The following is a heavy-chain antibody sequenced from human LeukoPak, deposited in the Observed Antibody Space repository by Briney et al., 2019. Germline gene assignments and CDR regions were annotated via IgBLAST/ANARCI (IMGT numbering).Heavy chain of an antibody. CDR1: GYSISSGYY. CDR3: ARGTPLYNWNDIGAFDY. CDR2: IYHSGST. Sequence: SETLSLTCAVSGYSISSGYYWGWIRQPPGKGLEWIGSIYHSGSTYYNPSLKSRVTISVDTSKNQFSLKLSSVTAADTAVYCCARGTPLYNWNDIGAFDYWGQGTLVTVSS. D-gene: IGHD1-1*01. J-gene: IGHJ4*02. V-gene: IGHV4-38-2*01.